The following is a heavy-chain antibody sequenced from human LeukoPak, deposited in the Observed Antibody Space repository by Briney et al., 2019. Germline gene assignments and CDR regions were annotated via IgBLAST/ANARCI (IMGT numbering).Heavy chain of an antibody. CDR1: GGTFSSYA. V-gene: IGHV1-69*05. Sequence: ASVKVSCKASGGTFSSYAISWVRQAPGQGLEWMGGIIPIFGTANYAQKFQGRVTITTDESTSTAYMELSSLRSEDTAVYYCAREASMTTVTTPYYYYMDVWGKGTTVTVSS. CDR2: IIPIFGTA. J-gene: IGHJ6*03. CDR3: AREASMTTVTTPYYYYMDV. D-gene: IGHD4-11*01.